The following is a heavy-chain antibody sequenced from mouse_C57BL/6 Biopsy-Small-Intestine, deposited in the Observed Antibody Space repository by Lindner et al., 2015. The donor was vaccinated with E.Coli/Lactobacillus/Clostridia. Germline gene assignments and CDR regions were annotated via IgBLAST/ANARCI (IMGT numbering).Heavy chain of an antibody. CDR2: INPYNGDT. CDR1: DLSFTGYF. Sequence: VQLQESGPELVKPGTSVKISCKASDLSFTGYFMNWVKQSHGKSLEWIGHINPYNGDTFYNQKFKAKATLTVDKSSSTAYMQLKSLTSEDSAVYFCARPFNYDDYWGQGTTLIVSS. J-gene: IGHJ2*01. CDR3: ARPFNYDDY. V-gene: IGHV1-37*01.